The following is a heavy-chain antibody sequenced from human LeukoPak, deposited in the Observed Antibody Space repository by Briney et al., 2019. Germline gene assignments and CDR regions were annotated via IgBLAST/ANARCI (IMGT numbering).Heavy chain of an antibody. CDR1: GFTFSRYA. D-gene: IGHD6-19*01. V-gene: IGHV3-23*01. J-gene: IGHJ4*02. CDR3: TKDHDSTGLYQDRDY. CDR2: ISTSGNT. Sequence: PGGSLRLSCAASGFTFSRYAMNWVRQAPGKGLEWVSTISTSGNTHYADSVKGRFTISRDNSKNTLCLQMNSLRDEDTAIYYCTKDHDSTGLYQDRDYWGQGTLVTISS.